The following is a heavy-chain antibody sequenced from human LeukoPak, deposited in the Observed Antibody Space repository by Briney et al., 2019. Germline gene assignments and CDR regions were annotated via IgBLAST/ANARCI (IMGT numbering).Heavy chain of an antibody. V-gene: IGHV4-38-2*02. J-gene: IGHJ5*02. CDR3: ARSTFGGVIAIGWFDP. D-gene: IGHD3-16*02. CDR1: GYSISSGYY. Sequence: SETLSLTCTVSGYSISSGYYWGWIRQPPGKGLEWIGSIYHSGSTYYNPSLKSRVTISVDTSKSQFSLKLSSVTAADTAVYYCARSTFGGVIAIGWFDPWGQGTLVTVSS. CDR2: IYHSGST.